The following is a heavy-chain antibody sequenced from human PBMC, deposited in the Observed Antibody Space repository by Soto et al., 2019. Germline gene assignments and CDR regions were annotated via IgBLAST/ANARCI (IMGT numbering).Heavy chain of an antibody. Sequence: SQTLSLTCVISGDSLSSNSAAWNWIRQSPSRGLEWLGRTYYRSKWYNDYAVSVKSRITINPDTSKNQFSLQLNSVTPEDTAVYYCARVLIVVVPAGAQYYYYGMDVWGQGTTVTVSS. CDR3: ARVLIVVVPAGAQYYYYGMDV. CDR1: GDSLSSNSAA. CDR2: TYYRSKWYN. J-gene: IGHJ6*02. V-gene: IGHV6-1*01. D-gene: IGHD2-2*01.